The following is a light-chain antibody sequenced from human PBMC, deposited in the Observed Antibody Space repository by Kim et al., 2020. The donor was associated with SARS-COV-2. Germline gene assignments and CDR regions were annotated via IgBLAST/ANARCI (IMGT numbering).Light chain of an antibody. CDR3: QQYNEWPPWT. CDR1: QAISSN. Sequence: EIVMTQSPATLSVSPGERATLSCRASQAISSNLAWYQQKPGQPPRLLIFGASTRAAGVPDRFSGSGSGTEFTLTISSLQSEDFAIYYCQQYNEWPPWTFGPGTKVDIK. V-gene: IGKV3-15*01. CDR2: GAS. J-gene: IGKJ1*01.